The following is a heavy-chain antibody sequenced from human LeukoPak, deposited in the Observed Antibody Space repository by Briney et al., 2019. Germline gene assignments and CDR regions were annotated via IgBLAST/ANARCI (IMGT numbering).Heavy chain of an antibody. Sequence: GGSLGLSCAASGFTFSSYSMNWVRQAPGKGLEWVSSISSSSSYIYYADSVKGRFTISRDNAKNSLYLQMNSLRAEDTAVYYCARVRKLELRYWGQGTLVTVSS. CDR2: ISSSSSYI. CDR3: ARVRKLELRY. D-gene: IGHD1-7*01. J-gene: IGHJ4*02. V-gene: IGHV3-21*01. CDR1: GFTFSSYS.